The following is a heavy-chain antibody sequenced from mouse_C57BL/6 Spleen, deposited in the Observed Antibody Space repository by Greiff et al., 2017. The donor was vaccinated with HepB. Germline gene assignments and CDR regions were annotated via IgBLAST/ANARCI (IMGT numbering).Heavy chain of an antibody. CDR3: TGNYYGSRDFAY. V-gene: IGHV14-1*01. CDR2: IDPEDGDT. CDR1: GFNIKDYY. Sequence: EVQRVESGAELVRPGASVKLSCTASGFNIKDYYMHWVKQRPEQGLEWIGRIDPEDGDTEYAPKFQGKATMTADTSSNTAYLQLSSLTSEDTAVYYCTGNYYGSRDFAYWGQGTLVTVSA. J-gene: IGHJ3*01. D-gene: IGHD1-1*01.